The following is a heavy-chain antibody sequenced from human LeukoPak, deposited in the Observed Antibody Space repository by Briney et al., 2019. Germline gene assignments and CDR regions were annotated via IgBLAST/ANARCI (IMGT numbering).Heavy chain of an antibody. D-gene: IGHD2-2*01. CDR1: GVSISSSNW. CDR2: IYHSGST. Sequence: NPSETLSLTCAVSGVSISSSNWWSWVRQPPGKGLEWIGEIYHSGSTNYNPSLKSRVTISVDKSKNQFSLKLSSVTAADTAVYYCAMLVVPAAADFDYWGQGTLVTVSS. J-gene: IGHJ4*02. CDR3: AMLVVPAAADFDY. V-gene: IGHV4-4*02.